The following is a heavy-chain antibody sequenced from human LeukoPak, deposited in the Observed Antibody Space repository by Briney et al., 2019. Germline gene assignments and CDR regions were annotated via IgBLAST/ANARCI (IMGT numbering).Heavy chain of an antibody. CDR3: ARLKPRYCSSTSCYTRIPYYYYYYMDV. CDR2: IYHSGST. Sequence: SETLSLTCTVSGYSISSGYYWGWIRQPPGKGLEWIGSIYHSGSTNYNPSLKSRVTISVDTSKNQFSLKLSSVTAADTAVYYCARLKPRYCSSTSCYTRIPYYYYYYMDVWGKGTTVTVSS. V-gene: IGHV4-38-2*02. CDR1: GYSISSGYY. J-gene: IGHJ6*03. D-gene: IGHD2-2*01.